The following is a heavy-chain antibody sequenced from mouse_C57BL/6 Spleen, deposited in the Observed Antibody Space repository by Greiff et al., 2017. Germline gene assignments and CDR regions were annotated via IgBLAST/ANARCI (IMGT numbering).Heavy chain of an antibody. Sequence: EVKLQESGPELVKPGASVKIPCKASGYTFTDYNMDWVKQSHGKSLEWIGDINPNNGGTIYNQKFKGKATLTVDKSSSTAYMELRSLTSEDTAVYYCAQGSSSFAYWGQGTLVTVSA. J-gene: IGHJ3*01. D-gene: IGHD1-1*01. CDR3: AQGSSSFAY. V-gene: IGHV1-18*01. CDR1: GYTFTDYN. CDR2: INPNNGGT.